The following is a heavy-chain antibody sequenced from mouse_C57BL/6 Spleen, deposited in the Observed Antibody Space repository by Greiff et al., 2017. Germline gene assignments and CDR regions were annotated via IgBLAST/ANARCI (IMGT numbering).Heavy chain of an antibody. Sequence: QVQLQQSGAELVKPGASVKISCKASGYAFSSYWMNWVKQRPGKGLEWIGQIYPGDGDTNYNGKFKGKATLTADKSSSTAYMQLSSLTSEDSAVYFCARKDYGSSVFDYWGQGTTLTVSS. D-gene: IGHD1-1*01. V-gene: IGHV1-80*01. CDR2: IYPGDGDT. CDR1: GYAFSSYW. J-gene: IGHJ2*01. CDR3: ARKDYGSSVFDY.